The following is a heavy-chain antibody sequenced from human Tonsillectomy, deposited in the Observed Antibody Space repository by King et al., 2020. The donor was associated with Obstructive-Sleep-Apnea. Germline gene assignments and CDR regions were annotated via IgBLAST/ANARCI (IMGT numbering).Heavy chain of an antibody. CDR2: VSSSGNTI. V-gene: IGHV3-11*01. CDR1: GFTLSDYY. D-gene: IGHD2-15*01. CDR3: ARVGDCSGGSCFPYYFDC. J-gene: IGHJ4*02. Sequence: VQLVESGGGLVKPGGSLRLSCAASGFTLSDYYMTWIRQAPGKGLEWVSHVSSSGNTIYYADSVKGRFTLSRDNAKNSLYLQMNSLRAEDTAVYYCARVGDCSGGSCFPYYFDCWGQGTLVTVSS.